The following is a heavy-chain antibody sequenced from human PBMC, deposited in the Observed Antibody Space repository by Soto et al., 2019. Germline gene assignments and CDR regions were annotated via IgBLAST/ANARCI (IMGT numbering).Heavy chain of an antibody. CDR3: AREVIVEVPSAISRNFYYYYMDV. V-gene: IGHV4-34*01. CDR1: GGSFSGYY. Sequence: SETLSLTCAVYGGSFSGYYWSWIRQPPGKGLEWIGEINHSGSTNYNPSLKSRVTISVDTSKNQFSLKLSSVTAADAAVYYCAREVIVEVPSAISRNFYYYYMDVWGKGTTVTVSS. J-gene: IGHJ6*03. CDR2: INHSGST. D-gene: IGHD2-2*01.